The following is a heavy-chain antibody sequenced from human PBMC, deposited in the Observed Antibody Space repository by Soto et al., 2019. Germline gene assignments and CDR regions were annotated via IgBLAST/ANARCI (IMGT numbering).Heavy chain of an antibody. CDR3: ARGGDIAVRPEGDYYSSVDV. Sequence: GGSLRLSCAASGFNFRNYAMHWVRQAPGKGLEWVAVISFDASNKYYAGSVKGRFTISRDNSKDTLYLQMSSLTAEDTAVYYCARGGDIAVRPEGDYYSSVDVWGQGTTVTVS. D-gene: IGHD6-6*01. J-gene: IGHJ6*02. V-gene: IGHV3-30*04. CDR1: GFNFRNYA. CDR2: ISFDASNK.